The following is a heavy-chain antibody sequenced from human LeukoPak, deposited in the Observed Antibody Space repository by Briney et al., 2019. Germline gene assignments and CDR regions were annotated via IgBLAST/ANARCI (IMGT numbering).Heavy chain of an antibody. J-gene: IGHJ4*02. Sequence: ASVKVSCKASGDTFSSYAISWVRQAPGQGLEWMGRIIPIFGTANYAQKFQGRVTITTDESTSTAYMELSSLRSEDTAVYCCARARLEWLYYFDYWGQGTLVTVSS. CDR3: ARARLEWLYYFDY. CDR1: GDTFSSYA. V-gene: IGHV1-69*05. D-gene: IGHD6-19*01. CDR2: IIPIFGTA.